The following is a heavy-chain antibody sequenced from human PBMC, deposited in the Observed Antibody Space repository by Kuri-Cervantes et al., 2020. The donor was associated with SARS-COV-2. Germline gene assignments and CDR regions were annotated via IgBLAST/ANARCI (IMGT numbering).Heavy chain of an antibody. CDR2: IDPNSGGT. V-gene: IGHV1-2*04. J-gene: IGHJ3*02. Sequence: ATVKLSCKASGYTFTGYYMHCVRQAPGQGLEWMGWIDPNSGGTNYEQKFQGWVTMTRDTSISTVYMELSRLGSDDTAVYYCARSTPVLRLAVISQGGAFDIWGQGTMVTVSS. CDR3: ARSTPVLRLAVISQGGAFDI. CDR1: GYTFTGYY. D-gene: IGHD3-22*01.